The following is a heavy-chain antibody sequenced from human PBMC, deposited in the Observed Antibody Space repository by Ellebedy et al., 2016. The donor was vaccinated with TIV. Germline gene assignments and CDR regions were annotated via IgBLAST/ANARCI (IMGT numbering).Heavy chain of an antibody. Sequence: GESLKISCAASGFTFSSYWMSWVRQAPGKGLEWVDNIKQDGSEKDYVDSVKGRFTISRDNAKNSLYLQMNSLRAEYTAVYYCARGEPWGAFDIWGQGTMVTVSS. D-gene: IGHD1-14*01. CDR3: ARGEPWGAFDI. CDR1: GFTFSSYW. CDR2: IKQDGSEK. V-gene: IGHV3-7*01. J-gene: IGHJ3*02.